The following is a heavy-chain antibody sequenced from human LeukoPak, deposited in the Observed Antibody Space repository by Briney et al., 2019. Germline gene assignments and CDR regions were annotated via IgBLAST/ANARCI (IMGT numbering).Heavy chain of an antibody. CDR2: VNHSGST. Sequence: SETLSLTCAVYGGSFSGYYWSWIRQPPGKGLEWIGEVNHSGSTNYNPSLKSQVTISVDTSKNQFSLKLSSVTAADTAEYYCARGRGYCSSTRCYTLRGDWFDTWGQGTLVSVSS. CDR3: ARGRGYCSSTRCYTLRGDWFDT. V-gene: IGHV4-34*01. D-gene: IGHD2-2*02. CDR1: GGSFSGYY. J-gene: IGHJ5*02.